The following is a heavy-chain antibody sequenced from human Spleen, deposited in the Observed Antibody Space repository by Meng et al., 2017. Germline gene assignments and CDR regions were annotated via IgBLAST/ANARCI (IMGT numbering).Heavy chain of an antibody. CDR2: VYYSGIT. V-gene: IGHV4-39*07. J-gene: IGHJ4*02. D-gene: IGHD3-22*01. CDR3: ASTNYYDSSGYCPFDY. Sequence: SETLSLTCAVSGGSISSGRYYWNWIRQPPGKGLEWIGSVYYSGITYYNPSLESRVTISVDTSKNQFSLKLSSVTAADTAVYYCASTNYYDSSGYCPFDYWGQGTLVTVSS. CDR1: GGSISSGRYY.